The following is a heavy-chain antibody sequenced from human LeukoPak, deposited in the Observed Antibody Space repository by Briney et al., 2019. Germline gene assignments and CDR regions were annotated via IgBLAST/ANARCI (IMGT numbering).Heavy chain of an antibody. J-gene: IGHJ5*02. CDR3: ASVVPAAMGDWFDP. CDR1: GYRFTSYW. V-gene: IGHV5-51*01. CDR2: IYPGDSDT. D-gene: IGHD2-2*01. Sequence: GASLKISFKGSGYRFTSYWIGWVRPMPGKGLEWMGIIYPGDSDTRYSPSFQGQVTISADKSISTAYLQWSSLKASDTAMYYCASVVPAAMGDWFDPWGQGTLVTVSS.